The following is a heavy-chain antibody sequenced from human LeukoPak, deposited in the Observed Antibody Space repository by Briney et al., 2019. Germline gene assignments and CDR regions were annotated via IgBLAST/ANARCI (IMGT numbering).Heavy chain of an antibody. CDR2: IIPIFGTA. J-gene: IGHJ4*02. D-gene: IGHD2-2*01. V-gene: IGHV1-69*13. CDR1: GYTFTGYY. Sequence: SVKVSCKASGYTFTGYYMHWVRQAPGQGLEWMGGIIPIFGTANYAQKFQGRVTITADESTSTAYMELSSLRSEDTAVYYCATDPSGVPAALQIWGQGTLVTVSS. CDR3: ATDPSGVPAALQI.